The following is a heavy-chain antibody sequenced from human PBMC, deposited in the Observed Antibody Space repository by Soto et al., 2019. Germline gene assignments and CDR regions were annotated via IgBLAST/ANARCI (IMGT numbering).Heavy chain of an antibody. Sequence: GESLKISCXGSGYSFTSYWIGWVRQMPGKGLEWMGIIYPGDSDTRYSPSFQGQVTISADKSISTAYLQWSSLKASDTAMYYCARQVYYDCRAYYYGMDVWGQGTTVTVSS. J-gene: IGHJ6*02. CDR1: GYSFTSYW. CDR3: ARQVYYDCRAYYYGMDV. D-gene: IGHD3-22*01. V-gene: IGHV5-51*01. CDR2: IYPGDSDT.